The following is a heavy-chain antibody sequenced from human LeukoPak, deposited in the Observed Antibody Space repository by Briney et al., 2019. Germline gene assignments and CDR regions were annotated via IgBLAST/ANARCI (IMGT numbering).Heavy chain of an antibody. J-gene: IGHJ4*02. V-gene: IGHV4-59*01. D-gene: IGHD3-9*01. CDR3: ARVRGYDILTGYFDY. Sequence: AETLSLTCTVSGGSISSYYWSWIRQPPGKGLEWIRYIYYSGSTNYNPSLKSRVTISVDTSKNQFSLKLSSVTAADTAVYYCARVRGYDILTGYFDYWGQGTLVTVSS. CDR1: GGSISSYY. CDR2: IYYSGST.